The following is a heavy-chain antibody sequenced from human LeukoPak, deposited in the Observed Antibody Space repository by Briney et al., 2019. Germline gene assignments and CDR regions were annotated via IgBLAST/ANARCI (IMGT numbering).Heavy chain of an antibody. Sequence: PSETLSLTCTVSGGSTSNYYWSWIRQPAGMGLEWIGRIYASGSTNYNPSLKSRVTMSVDTSNNQFSLNLSSVTAADTAVYYCARTSARGAQFDYWGQGTLVTVSP. CDR1: GGSTSNYY. V-gene: IGHV4-4*07. CDR3: ARTSARGAQFDY. D-gene: IGHD3-10*01. CDR2: IYASGST. J-gene: IGHJ4*02.